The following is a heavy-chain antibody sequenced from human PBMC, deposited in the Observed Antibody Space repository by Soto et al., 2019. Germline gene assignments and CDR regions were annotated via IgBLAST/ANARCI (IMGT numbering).Heavy chain of an antibody. V-gene: IGHV4-39*01. J-gene: IGHJ4*02. D-gene: IGHD3-3*01. CDR2: IYYSGST. CDR1: GGSISSSSYY. Sequence: QLQLQESGPGLVKPSETLSLTCTVSGGSISSSSYYWGWIRQPPGKGLEWIGSIYYSGSTYYNPSLKSRVTISVDTSKNQFSLKLSSVTAADTAVYYCASLRGDFWSGYYRYFDYWGQGTLVTVSS. CDR3: ASLRGDFWSGYYRYFDY.